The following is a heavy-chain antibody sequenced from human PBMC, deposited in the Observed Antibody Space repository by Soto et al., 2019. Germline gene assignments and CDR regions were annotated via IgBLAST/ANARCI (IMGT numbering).Heavy chain of an antibody. CDR1: GYTFRNYG. D-gene: IGHD6-19*01. V-gene: IGHV1-18*04. Sequence: QIQLVQSGPEVRKPGASVKVSCKASGYTFRNYGIKWVRQAPGQGLEWVGWITAYNGNRHHAEKFPGRVTMTTDTSTSTTYMGLRSLTSDDTDVYYCARDAQSRAVAADGSCDYWGQGTLVTVSP. CDR3: ARDAQSRAVAADGSCDY. J-gene: IGHJ4*02. CDR2: ITAYNGNR.